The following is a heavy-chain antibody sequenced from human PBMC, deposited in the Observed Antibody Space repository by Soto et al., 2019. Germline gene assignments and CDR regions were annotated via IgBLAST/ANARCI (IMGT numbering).Heavy chain of an antibody. V-gene: IGHV2-5*02. CDR1: GFSLSTSGVG. CDR3: AHIWGDIRDGYNYWFDP. D-gene: IGHD5-12*01. CDR2: IYWADDN. Sequence: QITLKESGPTLVKPTQTLTLTCTFSGFSLSTSGVGVGWIRQPPGKALEWLALIYWADDNRYSPSLKRRLTITKDTSKNQVVLTMTNMDPVDTATTSCAHIWGDIRDGYNYWFDPWGQGTLVTVSS. J-gene: IGHJ5*02.